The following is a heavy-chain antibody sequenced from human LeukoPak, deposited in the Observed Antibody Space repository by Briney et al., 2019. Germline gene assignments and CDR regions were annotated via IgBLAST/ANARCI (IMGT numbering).Heavy chain of an antibody. V-gene: IGHV6-1*01. D-gene: IGHD3-10*01. CDR3: TRGSYFGS. CDR1: GDSVSSNSAS. Sequence: SQTLSLTCAISGDSVSSNSASWNWIRQSPSRGLEWLGRTYYRSKRFNDYAESVKSRIIVNPDTSRNHFSLQLESVTPEDTAVYYCTRGSYFGSWGQGTLVTVSS. CDR2: TYYRSKRFN. J-gene: IGHJ4*02.